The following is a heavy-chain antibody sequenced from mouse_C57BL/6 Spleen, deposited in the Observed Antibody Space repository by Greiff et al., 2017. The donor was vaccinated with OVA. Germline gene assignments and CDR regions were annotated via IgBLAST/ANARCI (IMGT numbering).Heavy chain of an antibody. Sequence: EVQLQQSGPELVKPGASVKISCKASGYSFTGYYTNWVKQSPEKSLEWIGEINPSTGGTTYNQKFKAKATLTVDKSSSTAYMQLKSLTSEDSAVYYCARPYYYGSSYGYFDVWGTGTTVTVSS. CDR2: INPSTGGT. CDR3: ARPYYYGSSYGYFDV. V-gene: IGHV1-42*01. CDR1: GYSFTGYY. D-gene: IGHD1-1*01. J-gene: IGHJ1*03.